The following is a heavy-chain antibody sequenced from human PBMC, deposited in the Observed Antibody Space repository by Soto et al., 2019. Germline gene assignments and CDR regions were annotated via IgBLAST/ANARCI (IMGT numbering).Heavy chain of an antibody. CDR2: ISAYTGNT. CDR3: ARVITSSHYRAFDF. V-gene: IGHV1-18*01. Sequence: QVQLVQSGAEVKKPGASVKVSCKASGYTFISYGISWVRKATGQGLEWMARISAYTGNTNYAQNLQGRLTVTTDTSTSTAYMELRSLRSDDTDVSYCARVITSSHYRAFDFWGQGTLVTVSS. D-gene: IGHD1-1*01. J-gene: IGHJ4*02. CDR1: GYTFISYG.